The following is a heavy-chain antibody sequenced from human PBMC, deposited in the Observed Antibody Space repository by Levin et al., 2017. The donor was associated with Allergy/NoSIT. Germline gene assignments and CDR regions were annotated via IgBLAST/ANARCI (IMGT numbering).Heavy chain of an antibody. CDR1: GFTFSDYY. D-gene: IGHD3-22*01. V-gene: IGHV3-11*06. CDR2: ISSSSSYT. J-gene: IGHJ6*03. CDR3: ARDDSRRGSNGYYYYYMDV. Sequence: PGGSLRLSCAASGFTFSDYYMSWIRQAPGKGLEWVSYISSSSSYTNYADSVKGRFTISRDNAKNSLYLQMNSLRAEDTAVYYCARDDSRRGSNGYYYYYMDVWGKGTTVTVSS.